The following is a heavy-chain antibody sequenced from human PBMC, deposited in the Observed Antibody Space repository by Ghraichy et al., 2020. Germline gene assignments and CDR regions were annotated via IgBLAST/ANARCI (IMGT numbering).Heavy chain of an antibody. V-gene: IGHV3-74*01. CDR3: AGQNGGRTHYRMGV. D-gene: IGHD3-16*02. CDR1: GFLFSRNW. J-gene: IGHJ6*03. Sequence: GGSLRLSCKTSGFLFSRNWMYWVRQGPGKGLVWVSFINEDRGRIGYADPVRGRFSISRDNGKSTLYLHMNSLRVDDTATYYCAGQNGGRTHYRMGVWGKGTSVTVSS. CDR2: INEDRGRI.